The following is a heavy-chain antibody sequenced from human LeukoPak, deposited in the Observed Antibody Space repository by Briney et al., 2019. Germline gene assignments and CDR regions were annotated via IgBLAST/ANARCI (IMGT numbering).Heavy chain of an antibody. CDR2: IYSGGST. V-gene: IGHV3-53*01. J-gene: IGHJ6*03. Sequence: PGGSLRLSCAASGFTVSSNYMSWVRQAPGKGLEWVSVIYSGGSTYYADSVKGRFTISRDNSKNTLYLQMNSLRAEDTAVYYCARGGTRRTLYYYYMDVWGKGTTVTISS. D-gene: IGHD3-16*01. CDR3: ARGGTRRTLYYYYMDV. CDR1: GFTVSSNY.